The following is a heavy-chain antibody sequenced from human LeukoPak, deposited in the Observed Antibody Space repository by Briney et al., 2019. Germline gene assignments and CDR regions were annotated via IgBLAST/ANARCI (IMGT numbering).Heavy chain of an antibody. CDR3: ARQLGYCSDGTCYFDN. CDR1: GFTFSSYA. D-gene: IGHD2-15*01. J-gene: IGHJ4*02. V-gene: IGHV3-23*01. Sequence: GGSLRLSCAASGFTFSSYAMSCVRQAPGKGPEWVSAINDGGENTYSANSVKGRFTISRDNSRNTLYLQMYSLRAEDTAIYYCARQLGYCSDGTCYFDNWGQGTLVTVSS. CDR2: INDGGENT.